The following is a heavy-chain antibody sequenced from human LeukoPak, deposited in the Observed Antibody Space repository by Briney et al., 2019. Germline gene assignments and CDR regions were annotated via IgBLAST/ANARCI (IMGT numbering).Heavy chain of an antibody. V-gene: IGHV3-30*04. D-gene: IGHD3/OR15-3a*01. Sequence: GGSLRLSCAASGFTFSSYAMHWVRQAPGKGLEWVAVISYDGSNKYYADSVKGRFTISRDNAKNTLYLQMNSLRAEDTAVYYCARGFWTGVEYWGQGALVTVSS. CDR2: ISYDGSNK. CDR3: ARGFWTGVEY. CDR1: GFTFSSYA. J-gene: IGHJ4*02.